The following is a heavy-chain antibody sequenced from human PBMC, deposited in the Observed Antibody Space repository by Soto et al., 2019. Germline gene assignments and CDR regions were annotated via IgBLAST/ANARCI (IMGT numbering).Heavy chain of an antibody. CDR2: ISGSGGRT. CDR1: GFTFSTYA. V-gene: IGHV3-23*01. J-gene: IGHJ3*02. CDR3: AKYYYDSSGYPLGAFDI. D-gene: IGHD3-22*01. Sequence: GGSLRLSCAASGFTFSTYAMSWVRQAPGKGLEWVSGISGSGGRTYYADSVKGRFTISRDNSRNTLNLQMNSLRAEDTAVYYCAKYYYDSSGYPLGAFDIWGQGTMVTVSS.